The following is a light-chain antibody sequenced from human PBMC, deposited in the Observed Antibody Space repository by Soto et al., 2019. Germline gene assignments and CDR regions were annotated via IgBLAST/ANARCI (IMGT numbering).Light chain of an antibody. CDR2: GAS. CDR3: QQYGSSPLT. CDR1: QSVSSNY. Sequence: EIVLTQSPGTLSLSPGERATLSCRASQSVSSNYLGWYQQKPGQAPRLLIYGASSRATGIPDRFSGSGSGTDFTLTISRLEPEDFAVYYCQQYGSSPLTFGPGTKVDIK. V-gene: IGKV3-20*01. J-gene: IGKJ3*01.